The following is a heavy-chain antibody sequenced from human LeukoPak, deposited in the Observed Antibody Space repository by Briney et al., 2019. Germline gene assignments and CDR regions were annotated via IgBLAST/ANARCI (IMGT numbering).Heavy chain of an antibody. Sequence: GRSLRLSCAASGFTFSNYGMHWVRQAPGKGLEWVAGISNDGNKKYYADSVKGRFTISRDNAKNSLYLQMNSLRAEDTAVYYCAELGITMIGGVWGKGTTVTISS. CDR3: AELGITMIGGV. CDR1: GFTFSNYG. CDR2: ISNDGNKK. D-gene: IGHD3-10*02. J-gene: IGHJ6*04. V-gene: IGHV3-30*18.